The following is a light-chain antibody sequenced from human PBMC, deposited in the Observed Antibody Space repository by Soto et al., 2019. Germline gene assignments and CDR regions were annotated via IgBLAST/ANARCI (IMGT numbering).Light chain of an antibody. J-gene: IGLJ1*01. CDR1: SSNIGAGYE. CDR2: ENN. CDR3: QSYDGSLSGYV. V-gene: IGLV1-40*01. Sequence: QAVVTQPPSVSAAPGQRVTISCTGSSSNIGAGYEAHWYQQVPGTAPKLLIYENNNRPSGVPDRFSGSKSGTSASLAITGLQAEDEAEYYCQSYDGSLSGYVFGTGTKVTVL.